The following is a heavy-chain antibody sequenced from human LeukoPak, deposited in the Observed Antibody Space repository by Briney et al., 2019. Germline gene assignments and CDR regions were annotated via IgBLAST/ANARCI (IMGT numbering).Heavy chain of an antibody. CDR1: GASISSHY. V-gene: IGHV4-59*11. Sequence: SETLSLTCAVSGASISSHYWSWIRQPPGKGLEWIGYTSGSISDNPSLKSRVAVSVDPSQNQVSLSLTSVTAADTAVYYCARVLAILGLDTTDFYMDVWGKGTTVTVSS. D-gene: IGHD3/OR15-3a*01. J-gene: IGHJ6*03. CDR3: ARVLAILGLDTTDFYMDV. CDR2: TSGSI.